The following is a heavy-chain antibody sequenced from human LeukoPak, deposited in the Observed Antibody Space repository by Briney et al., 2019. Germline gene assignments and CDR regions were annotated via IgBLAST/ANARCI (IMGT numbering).Heavy chain of an antibody. CDR3: AREYLEAEGQTEDFFAY. CDR1: GYVFSNYG. Sequence: ASVRVSCKPSGYVFSNYGVSWVRQVPGRGLEWLGWISNYDGRKNFAQNFQGRVTLTTDTSTGTAYMELRSLRPDDTAIYYCAREYLEAEGQTEDFFAYWGQGTLVTVSS. V-gene: IGHV1-18*01. CDR2: ISNYDGRK. J-gene: IGHJ4*02. D-gene: IGHD1-14*01.